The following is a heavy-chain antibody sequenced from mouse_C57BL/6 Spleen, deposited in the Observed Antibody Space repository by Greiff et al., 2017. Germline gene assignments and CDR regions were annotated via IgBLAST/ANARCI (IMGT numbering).Heavy chain of an antibody. CDR2: ISYDGSN. CDR1: GYSITSGYY. CDR3: ARFDYDEGYAMDY. J-gene: IGHJ4*01. V-gene: IGHV3-6*01. Sequence: EVKLMESGPGLVKPSQSLSLTCSVTGYSITSGYYWNWIRQFPGNKLEWMGYISYDGSNNYNPSLKNRISITRDTSKNQFFLKLNSVTTEDTATYYCARFDYDEGYAMDYWGQGTSVTVSS. D-gene: IGHD2-4*01.